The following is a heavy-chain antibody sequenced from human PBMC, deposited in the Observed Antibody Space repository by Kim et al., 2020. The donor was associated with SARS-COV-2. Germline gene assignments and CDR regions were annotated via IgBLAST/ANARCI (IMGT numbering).Heavy chain of an antibody. J-gene: IGHJ6*02. CDR1: GFTFSDYY. V-gene: IGHV3-11*01. D-gene: IGHD6-13*01. CDR3: ARDGQYSSSWYAYYYGMDV. Sequence: GGSLRLSCAASGFTFSDYYMSWIRQAPGKGLEWVSYISSSGSTIYYADSVKGRFTISRDNAKNSLYLQMNSLRAEDTAVYYCARDGQYSSSWYAYYYGMDVWGQGTTVTVSS. CDR2: ISSSGSTI.